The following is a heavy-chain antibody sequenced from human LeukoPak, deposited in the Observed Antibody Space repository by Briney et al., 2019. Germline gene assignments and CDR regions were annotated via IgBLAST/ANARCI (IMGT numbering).Heavy chain of an antibody. V-gene: IGHV3-30*18. CDR2: ISYDGSNK. D-gene: IGHD3-10*01. CDR3: AKGPVLLGGMDV. Sequence: GGSLRLSCAASGFTFSSYGMHWVRQAPGKGLEWVAVISYDGSNKYYADSVKGRFTISRDNSKNTLYLQMNSLRAEDTAVYYCAKGPVLLGGMDVWGQGTTVTVSS. CDR1: GFTFSSYG. J-gene: IGHJ6*02.